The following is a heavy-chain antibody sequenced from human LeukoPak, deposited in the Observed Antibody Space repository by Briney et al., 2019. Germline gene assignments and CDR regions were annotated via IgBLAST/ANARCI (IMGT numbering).Heavy chain of an antibody. D-gene: IGHD3-22*01. Sequence: SVKVSCKASGGTFSSYAISWVRQAPGQGLEWMGGIIPIFGTANYAQKFQGRVTITADESTSTAYMELSSLRSEDTAVYYCARASADYYDSSGYYNWFDPWGQGTLVTVSS. CDR1: GGTFSSYA. CDR2: IIPIFGTA. J-gene: IGHJ5*02. V-gene: IGHV1-69*13. CDR3: ARASADYYDSSGYYNWFDP.